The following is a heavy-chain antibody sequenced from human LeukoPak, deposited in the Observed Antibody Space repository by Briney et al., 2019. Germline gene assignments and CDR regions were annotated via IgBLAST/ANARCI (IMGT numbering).Heavy chain of an antibody. CDR3: ARGTAGYHSSYFDY. V-gene: IGHV3-74*01. Sequence: PGGSLRLSCAASGFTFGSPWMHWVRQAPGKGLVWVSRINSDGSATAYADSVKGRFTISRDNVENTLYLQMNSLRAEDTAVYYCARGTAGYHSSYFDYWGQGTLVTVSS. D-gene: IGHD3-16*02. J-gene: IGHJ4*02. CDR1: GFTFGSPW. CDR2: INSDGSAT.